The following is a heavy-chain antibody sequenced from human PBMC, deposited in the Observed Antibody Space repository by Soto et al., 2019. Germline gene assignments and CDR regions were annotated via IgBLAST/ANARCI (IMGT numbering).Heavy chain of an antibody. Sequence: ASVKVSCKASGYTFTGYYMHWVRRAPGQGLEWMGWINPNSGGTNYAQKFQGRVTMTRDTSISTAYMELSRLRSDDTAVYYCARDWVDTAIQGHYYYYYGMDVWGQGTTVTVSS. CDR1: GYTFTGYY. CDR3: ARDWVDTAIQGHYYYYYGMDV. D-gene: IGHD5-18*01. CDR2: INPNSGGT. V-gene: IGHV1-2*02. J-gene: IGHJ6*02.